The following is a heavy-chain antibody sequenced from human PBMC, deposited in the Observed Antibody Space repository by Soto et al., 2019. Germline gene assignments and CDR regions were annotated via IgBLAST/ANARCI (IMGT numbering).Heavy chain of an antibody. CDR3: TFAPNWTYQLTRY. CDR2: IYRTGST. V-gene: IGHV4-4*02. J-gene: IGHJ4*02. CDR1: GGSFTSNNW. D-gene: IGHD2-2*01. Sequence: PSETLSLTCAVSGGSFTSNNWWTWVRQPPGQGLEWIGEIYRTGSTNYNPSLKSRVTISLDKSENQFSLKVTSLTAADTAVYYCTFAPNWTYQLTRYWGRGTLVTVSS.